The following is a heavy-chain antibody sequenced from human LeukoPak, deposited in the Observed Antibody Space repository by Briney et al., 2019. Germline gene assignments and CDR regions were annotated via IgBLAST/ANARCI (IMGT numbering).Heavy chain of an antibody. D-gene: IGHD3-10*01. CDR1: GNSISSGDNY. J-gene: IGHJ6*03. Sequence: PSETLSLTCTVSGNSISSGDNYWSWIRQPAGKGLELIGRIYTSGSTNYNPSLKSRVTISVDTSKNQFSLKLSSVTAADTAVYYCARGSSTLDERSYYYYYYMDVWGKGTTVTISS. CDR2: IYTSGST. V-gene: IGHV4-61*02. CDR3: ARGSSTLDERSYYYYYYMDV.